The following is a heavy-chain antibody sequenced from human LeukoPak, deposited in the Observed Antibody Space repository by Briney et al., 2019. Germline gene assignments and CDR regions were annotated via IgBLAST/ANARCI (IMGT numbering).Heavy chain of an antibody. V-gene: IGHV3-23*01. D-gene: IGHD2-2*01. Sequence: GGSLRLSCAASGFTCSSYAMSWVRQAPGKGLEWVSAISGSGGSTYYADSVKGRFTISRDNSKNTLFLQMNSLRAEDTAVYYCARDFGCSSISCSAFVTDYWGQGTLVTVPS. CDR3: ARDFGCSSISCSAFVTDY. J-gene: IGHJ4*02. CDR2: ISGSGGST. CDR1: GFTCSSYA.